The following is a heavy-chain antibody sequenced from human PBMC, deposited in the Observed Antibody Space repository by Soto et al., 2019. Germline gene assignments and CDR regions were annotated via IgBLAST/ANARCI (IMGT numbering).Heavy chain of an antibody. CDR2: IKSKIHGETT. Sequence: ELQLVESGGGLVKPGGSLRLSCAASGFDFSNGWMSWVRQAPGKGLEGVGRIKSKIHGETTDYAAPVKGRFTISRDDSKNTLYLQMNSLKIEDTAVYYCTTDEWEWGQGTLVTVSS. V-gene: IGHV3-15*05. CDR3: TTDEWE. D-gene: IGHD1-26*01. J-gene: IGHJ4*02. CDR1: GFDFSNGW.